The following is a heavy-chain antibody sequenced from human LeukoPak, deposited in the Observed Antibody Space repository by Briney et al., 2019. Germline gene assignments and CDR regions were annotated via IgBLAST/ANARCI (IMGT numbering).Heavy chain of an antibody. CDR2: IFGSGGSA. V-gene: IGHV3-23*01. D-gene: IGHD6-19*01. J-gene: IGHJ4*02. Sequence: GGSLRLSCAASGFTFNNYAVYWVRQAPGKGLEWVAGIFGSGGSAHYADSVKGRFTIFRDNSKNTVYLQMNSLRAEDTAVYYCGKTTVGYSSGRYPGWPVDCWGQGTLVTVSS. CDR1: GFTFNNYA. CDR3: GKTTVGYSSGRYPGWPVDC.